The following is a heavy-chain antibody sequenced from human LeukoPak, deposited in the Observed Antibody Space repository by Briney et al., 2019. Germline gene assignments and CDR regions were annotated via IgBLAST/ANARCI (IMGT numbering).Heavy chain of an antibody. V-gene: IGHV3-74*01. D-gene: IGHD2-15*01. J-gene: IGHJ4*02. CDR3: ARGYCSGGNCYFDY. CDR1: GFTFSSYW. Sequence: GGSLRLSSAASGFTFSSYWMSWVRQAPGKELVCVSRINSDGSTTTYAESVKGRFTISRDNVKNTLYLQMNSLRDEDTAVYYCARGYCSGGNCYFDYWGQGTLVTVSS. CDR2: INSDGSTT.